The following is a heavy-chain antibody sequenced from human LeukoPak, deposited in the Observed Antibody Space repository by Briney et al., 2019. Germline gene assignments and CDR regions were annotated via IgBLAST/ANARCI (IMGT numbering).Heavy chain of an antibody. V-gene: IGHV4-39*01. D-gene: IGHD3-22*01. CDR3: ARPAGSGYHSFDY. CDR2: IYYSGST. CDR1: GGSISSSSYY. Sequence: SSETLSLTCTVSGGSISSSSYYWGWIRQPPGKGLEWIVSIYYSGSTYYNPSLKSRVTISVDTSKNQFSLKLSSVTAADTAVYYCARPAGSGYHSFDYWGQGTLVTVSS. J-gene: IGHJ4*02.